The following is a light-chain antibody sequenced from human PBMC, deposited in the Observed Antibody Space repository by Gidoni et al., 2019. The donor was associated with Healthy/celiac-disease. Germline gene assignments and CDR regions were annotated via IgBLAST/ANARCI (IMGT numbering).Light chain of an antibody. CDR1: QSVLYSSNNKNY. CDR3: QQYYSTSCS. V-gene: IGKV4-1*01. Sequence: DIVMTQSPDSLAVSTGQRATINCKSSQSVLYSSNNKNYLAWYQQKPGQPPKLLIYWASTRESGVPDRFSGSGSGTDFTLTISSLQAEDVAVYYCQQYYSTSCSFGQGTKLEIK. CDR2: WAS. J-gene: IGKJ2*04.